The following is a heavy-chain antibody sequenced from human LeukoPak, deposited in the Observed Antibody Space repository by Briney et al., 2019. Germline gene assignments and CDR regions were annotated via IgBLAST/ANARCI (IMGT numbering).Heavy chain of an antibody. J-gene: IGHJ4*02. D-gene: IGHD1-26*01. Sequence: AGGSLRLSCAASGFTFSSYAMSWVRQAPGKGLEWVSAISGSGDSTYYADSVKGRFTISRDNSKNTLYLQMNSLRAEDTAVYYCAKHLALVGATTTYDYWGQGTLVIVSS. V-gene: IGHV3-23*01. CDR3: AKHLALVGATTTYDY. CDR1: GFTFSSYA. CDR2: ISGSGDST.